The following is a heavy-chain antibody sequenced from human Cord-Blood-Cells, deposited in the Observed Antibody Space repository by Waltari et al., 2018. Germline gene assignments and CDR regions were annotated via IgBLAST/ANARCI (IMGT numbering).Heavy chain of an antibody. CDR1: GGTLSSYA. V-gene: IGHV1-69*06. D-gene: IGHD6-6*01. CDR2: IIPIFGTA. J-gene: IGHJ4*02. Sequence: QVQLVQSGAEVKKPGSSVKVSCKASGGTLSSYAISGVGQAPGQGPEWMGGIIPIFGTANYAQKFQGRVTITADKSTSTAYMELSSLRSEDTAVYYCAREGSGLGSSEPFDYWGQGTLVTVSS. CDR3: AREGSGLGSSEPFDY.